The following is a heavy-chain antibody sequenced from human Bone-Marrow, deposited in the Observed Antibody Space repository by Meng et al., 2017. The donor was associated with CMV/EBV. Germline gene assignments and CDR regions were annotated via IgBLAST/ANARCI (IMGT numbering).Heavy chain of an antibody. Sequence: GESLKISCTASGFTFSNYGFHWVHQAPGKGLEGGAFIRYDGTNKFYADSVKDRFTISRDNSKNTLYLEMSRLRTEDTAVYYCANLAPWNWGQGTLVTVSS. D-gene: IGHD3-3*01. CDR3: ANLAPWN. CDR1: GFTFSNYG. CDR2: IRYDGTNK. J-gene: IGHJ1*01. V-gene: IGHV3-30*02.